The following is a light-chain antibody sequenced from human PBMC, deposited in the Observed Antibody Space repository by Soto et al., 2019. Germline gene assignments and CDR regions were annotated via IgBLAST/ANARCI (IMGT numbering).Light chain of an antibody. CDR1: QSLASNY. Sequence: EIVLTQSPGTLSLSPGENATLSCRASQSLASNYLAWYQQKPGQAPRLLIYGASNRATGIPDRFSGSGSGTEVTVTISKVEPEDFAVYYCQQYGSTPPGSFGRGTKLEIK. J-gene: IGKJ2*03. CDR3: QQYGSTPPGS. V-gene: IGKV3-20*01. CDR2: GAS.